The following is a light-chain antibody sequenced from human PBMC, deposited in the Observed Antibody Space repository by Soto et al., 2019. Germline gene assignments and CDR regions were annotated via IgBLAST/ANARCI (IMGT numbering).Light chain of an antibody. CDR1: QSISSY. V-gene: IGKV1-39*01. CDR2: AAS. Sequence: DIQMTQSPSSLSASVGDRVTITCRASQSISSYLNWYQQKPGKAPKLLIYAASSLQSGVPSRFSGSGSGTDFTLTISSLKPEDFATYYCQQSYSTSALTFGGGTKVDIK. CDR3: QQSYSTSALT. J-gene: IGKJ4*01.